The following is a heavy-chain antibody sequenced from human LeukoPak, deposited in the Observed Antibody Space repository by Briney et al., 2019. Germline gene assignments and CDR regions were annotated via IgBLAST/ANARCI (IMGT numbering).Heavy chain of an antibody. D-gene: IGHD3-22*01. CDR3: ARRITMIVVVRDAFDI. J-gene: IGHJ3*02. CDR1: GGSFSGYY. CDR2: INHSGST. Sequence: PSETLSLTCAVYGGSFSGYYWRWIRQPPGKGLEWIGEINHSGSTNYNPSLKSRVTISVDTSKNQFSLKLSSVTAADTAVYYCARRITMIVVVRDAFDIWGQGTMVTVSS. V-gene: IGHV4-34*01.